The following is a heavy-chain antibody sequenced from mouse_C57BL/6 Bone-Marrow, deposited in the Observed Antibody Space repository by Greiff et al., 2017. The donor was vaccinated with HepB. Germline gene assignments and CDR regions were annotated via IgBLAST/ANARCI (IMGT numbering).Heavy chain of an antibody. CDR2: IDPEDGET. CDR3: AFAGPLFDY. J-gene: IGHJ2*01. CDR1: GFNIKDYY. Sequence: VQLQQSGAELVKPGASVKLSCTASGFNIKDYYMHWVKQRTEQGLEWIGRIDPEDGETKYAPTFQGKATITADTSSNTAYLQLSSLTSEDTAVYYCAFAGPLFDYWGQGTTLTVSS. V-gene: IGHV14-2*01.